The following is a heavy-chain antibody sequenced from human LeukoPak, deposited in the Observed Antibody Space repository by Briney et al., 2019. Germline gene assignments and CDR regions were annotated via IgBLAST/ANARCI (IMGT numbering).Heavy chain of an antibody. J-gene: IGHJ4*02. CDR3: ARDSPTSGYYDSSGYPY. CDR1: GYTFTSYG. Sequence: GASVKVSCKASGYTFTSYGISWVRQAPGQGREWMGWISAYNGNTNYAQKLQGRVTMTTDTSTSTAYMELRSLRSDDTAVYYCARDSPTSGYYDSSGYPYWGQGTLVTVSS. D-gene: IGHD3-22*01. V-gene: IGHV1-18*01. CDR2: ISAYNGNT.